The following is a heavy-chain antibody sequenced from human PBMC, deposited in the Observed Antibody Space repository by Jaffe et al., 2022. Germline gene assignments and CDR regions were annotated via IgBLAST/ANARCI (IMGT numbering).Heavy chain of an antibody. CDR3: ARGPIVGATYAFDI. V-gene: IGHV4-59*01. Sequence: QVQLQESGPGLVKPSETLSLTCTVSGGSISSYYWSWIRQPPGKGLEWIGYIYYSGSTNYNPSLKSRVTISVDTSKNQFSLKLSSVTAADTAVYYCARGPIVGATYAFDIWGQGTMVTVSS. CDR1: GGSISSYY. D-gene: IGHD1-26*01. CDR2: IYYSGST. J-gene: IGHJ3*02.